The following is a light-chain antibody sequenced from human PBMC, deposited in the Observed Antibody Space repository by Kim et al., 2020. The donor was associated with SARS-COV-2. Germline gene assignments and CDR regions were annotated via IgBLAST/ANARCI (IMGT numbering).Light chain of an antibody. J-gene: IGKJ5*01. CDR3: QQYNNWPPST. CDR1: QDIRND. Sequence: SEGDRVTITCRASQDIRNDLGWYQQSPGRAPKRLIYGASSLQSGVPSRFSGSGSGTEFTLTISSLQFEDFAIYYCQQYNNWPPSTFGQGTRLEIK. CDR2: GAS. V-gene: IGKV1-17*01.